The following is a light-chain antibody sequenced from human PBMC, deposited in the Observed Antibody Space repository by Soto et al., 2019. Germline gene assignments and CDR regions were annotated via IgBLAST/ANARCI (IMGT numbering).Light chain of an antibody. CDR3: QQYNKWRT. Sequence: EVVLTQSPATLSLSPGERATLSCRASQSVSSYLAWYQQKPGQAPRLLIYDASNRATGIPARFSGSGSGTDFTLTISSLEPEDFAVYYCQQYNKWRTFGQGTKVDI. CDR1: QSVSSY. CDR2: DAS. V-gene: IGKV3-11*01. J-gene: IGKJ1*01.